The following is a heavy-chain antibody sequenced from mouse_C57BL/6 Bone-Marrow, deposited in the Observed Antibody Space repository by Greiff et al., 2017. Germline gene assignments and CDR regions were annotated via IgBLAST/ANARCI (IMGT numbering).Heavy chain of an antibody. CDR2: IHPNSGST. D-gene: IGHD2-4*01. V-gene: IGHV1-64*01. Sequence: QVQLQQPGAELVKPGASVKLSCKASGYTFTSYWMHWVKQRPGQGLEWIGMIHPNSGSTNYNEKFKSKATLTVDKSSSTAYMQLSSLTSEDPAVYYCARGNYDYDGGGFDYWGQGTTLTVSS. CDR3: ARGNYDYDGGGFDY. CDR1: GYTFTSYW. J-gene: IGHJ2*01.